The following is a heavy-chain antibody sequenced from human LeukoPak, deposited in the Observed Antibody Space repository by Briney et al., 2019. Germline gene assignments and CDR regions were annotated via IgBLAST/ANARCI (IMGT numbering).Heavy chain of an antibody. V-gene: IGHV3-7*01. Sequence: GGSLRLSCAASGFTLSNVWVSWVRQAPGKGLEWVANIKQDGSEKYYVDSVKGRFTISRDNAKNSLYLQMNSLRAEDTAVYYCAREVAAAGSDYWGQGTLVTVSS. J-gene: IGHJ4*02. CDR2: IKQDGSEK. D-gene: IGHD6-13*01. CDR1: GFTLSNVW. CDR3: AREVAAAGSDY.